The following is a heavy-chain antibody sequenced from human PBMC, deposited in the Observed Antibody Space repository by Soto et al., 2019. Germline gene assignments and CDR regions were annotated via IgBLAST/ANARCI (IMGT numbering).Heavy chain of an antibody. D-gene: IGHD4-17*01. CDR3: AARISYYGFEY. V-gene: IGHV3-23*01. CDR2: IGGSGGDT. J-gene: IGHJ4*02. CDR1: GFAFSTYA. Sequence: EVQLLESGGGLVQPGGSLRLSCATSGFAFSTYAVSWVRQAPGKGLEWVSVIGGSGGDTHYADSVKGRFTISRDDSKNTLSLQMNGPRAEDTAVYYCAARISYYGFEYWGQGTLVTVAS.